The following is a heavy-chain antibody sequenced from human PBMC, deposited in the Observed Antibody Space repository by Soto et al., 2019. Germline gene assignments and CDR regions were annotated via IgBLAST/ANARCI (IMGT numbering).Heavy chain of an antibody. CDR1: GGSFSGYY. CDR3: ARCYSSGWYSD. J-gene: IGHJ4*02. V-gene: IGHV4-34*01. Sequence: SETLSLTCAVYGGSFSGYYWSWIRQPPGKGLEWIGEINHSGSTNYNPSLKSRVTISVDTSKNQFSLKLSSVTAADTAVYYCARCYSSGWYSDWGQGTLVTVSS. CDR2: INHSGST. D-gene: IGHD6-19*01.